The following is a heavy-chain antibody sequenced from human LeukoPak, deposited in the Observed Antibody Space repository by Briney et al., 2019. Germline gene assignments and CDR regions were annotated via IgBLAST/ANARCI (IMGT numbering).Heavy chain of an antibody. J-gene: IGHJ6*03. D-gene: IGHD3-10*01. CDR2: ISSSSSYI. V-gene: IGHV3-21*05. CDR3: AREPYGSGSYYYYYYMDV. Sequence: GGSLRLSCAASGFTFSSYSMNWVRQAPGKGLEWVSYISSSSSYIYYADSVKGRFTISRDNAKNSLYLQMNSLRAEDTAVYYCAREPYGSGSYYYYYYMDVWGKGTTVTISS. CDR1: GFTFSSYS.